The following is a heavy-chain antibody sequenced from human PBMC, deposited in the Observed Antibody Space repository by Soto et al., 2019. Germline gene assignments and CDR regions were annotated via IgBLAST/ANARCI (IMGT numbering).Heavy chain of an antibody. D-gene: IGHD6-19*01. CDR2: INPNSGGT. CDR3: ARAAVAGIESFDY. Sequence: VQLVQSGAEVKKPGASVKVSCKASGYTFTGYYMHWVRQAPGQGLEWMGWINPNSGGTNYAQKFQGWVTMTRDTSISTAYMELSRLRSDDTAVYYCARAAVAGIESFDYWGQGTLVTVSS. CDR1: GYTFTGYY. V-gene: IGHV1-2*04. J-gene: IGHJ4*02.